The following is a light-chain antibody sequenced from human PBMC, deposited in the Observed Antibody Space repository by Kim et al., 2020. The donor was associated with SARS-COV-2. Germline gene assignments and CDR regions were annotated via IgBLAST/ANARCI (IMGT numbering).Light chain of an antibody. CDR3: AAWDDRVNGLV. Sequence: GQTVTISCSGGRSNIGSNIVNWFQQLPGTAPHLLIYTNTKRPSGVPDRFSGSKSGTSASLAISGLQSEDEADYYCAAWDDRVNGLVFGGGTQLTVL. V-gene: IGLV1-44*01. CDR1: RSNIGSNI. J-gene: IGLJ3*02. CDR2: TNT.